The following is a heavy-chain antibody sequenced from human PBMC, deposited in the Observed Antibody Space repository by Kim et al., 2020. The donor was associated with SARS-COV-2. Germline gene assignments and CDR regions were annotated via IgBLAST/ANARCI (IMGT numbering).Heavy chain of an antibody. D-gene: IGHD3-3*01. J-gene: IGHJ6*02. CDR2: IYYSGSN. V-gene: IGHV4-31*03. Sequence: SETLSLTCTVSGGSISSGGYYWSWIRQHPGKGLEWIGYIYYSGSNYYNPSLKSRVTISVDTSKNQFSLKLSSVTAADTAVYYCERAHRTIFGVVEYMDVWGQGTTVTVSS. CDR3: ERAHRTIFGVVEYMDV. CDR1: GGSISSGGYY.